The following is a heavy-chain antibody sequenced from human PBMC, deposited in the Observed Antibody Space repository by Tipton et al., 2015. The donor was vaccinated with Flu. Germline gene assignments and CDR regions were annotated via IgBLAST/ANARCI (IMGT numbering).Heavy chain of an antibody. V-gene: IGHV4-4*07. J-gene: IGHJ3*02. D-gene: IGHD2-15*01. CDR2: IYTSGST. CDR1: GGSISSYY. CDR3: ARDFTPYCSGGSCSNGAFDI. Sequence: GLVKPSETLSLTCTVSGGSISSYYWSWIRQPAGKGLEWIGRIYTSGSTNYNPSLKSRVTMSVDTSKNQFSLKLSSVTAADTAVYYCARDFTPYCSGGSCSNGAFDIWGQGTMVTVSS.